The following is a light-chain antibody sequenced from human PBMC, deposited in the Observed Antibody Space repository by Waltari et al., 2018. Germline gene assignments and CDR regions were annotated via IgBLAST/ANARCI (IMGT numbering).Light chain of an antibody. CDR3: RSYKDGITWV. Sequence: QRPDRVKACVINEDNKRPWWFGDRFSGSSDSSCNTASLTISGLKAEDGAEYYCRSYKDGITWVFGGGTKLTVL. CDR2: EDN. J-gene: IGLJ3*02. V-gene: IGLV6-57*02.